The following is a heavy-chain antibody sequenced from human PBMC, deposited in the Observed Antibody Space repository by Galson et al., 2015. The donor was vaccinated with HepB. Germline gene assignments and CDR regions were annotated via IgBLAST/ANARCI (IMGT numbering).Heavy chain of an antibody. J-gene: IGHJ4*02. CDR3: TLLDSGSYYFRVGY. V-gene: IGHV3-73*01. Sequence: SLRLSCAASGFTFSGSAMHWVRQASGKGLEWVGRIRSKANSYATAYAASVKGRFTISRDDSKNTAYLQMNSLKTEDTAVYYCTLLDSGSYYFRVGYWGQGTLVTVSS. CDR1: GFTFSGSA. CDR2: IRSKANSYAT. D-gene: IGHD1-26*01.